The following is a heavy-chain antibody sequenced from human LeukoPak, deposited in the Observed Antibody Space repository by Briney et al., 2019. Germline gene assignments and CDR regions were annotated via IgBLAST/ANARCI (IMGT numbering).Heavy chain of an antibody. J-gene: IGHJ4*02. D-gene: IGHD3-10*01. Sequence: AASVKVPCKASGYTFTGYYVHWVRQAPGQGLEWMGWINPNSGGTNYAQKFQGRVTMTRDTSISTAYMELSRLISDDTAVYYCARVATRFGIAAYWGQGTLVTVSS. CDR1: GYTFTGYY. CDR2: INPNSGGT. CDR3: ARVATRFGIAAY. V-gene: IGHV1-2*02.